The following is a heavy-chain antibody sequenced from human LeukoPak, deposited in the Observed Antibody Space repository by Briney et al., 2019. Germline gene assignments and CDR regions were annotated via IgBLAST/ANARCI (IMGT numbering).Heavy chain of an antibody. CDR2: IIPILGIA. J-gene: IGHJ4*02. CDR3: ARDLVAAAGTHSDY. V-gene: IGHV1-69*04. CDR1: GGTFSSYA. Sequence: SVKVSCKASGGTFSSYAISWVRQAPGQGLEWMGRIIPILGIANYAQKFQGRVTITADKSTSTAYMELSSLRSEDTAVYYCARDLVAAAGTHSDYWGQGTLVTVSS. D-gene: IGHD6-13*01.